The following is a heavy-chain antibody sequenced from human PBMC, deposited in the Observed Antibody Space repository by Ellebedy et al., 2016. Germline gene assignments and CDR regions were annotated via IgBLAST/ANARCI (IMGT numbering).Heavy chain of an antibody. J-gene: IGHJ4*02. D-gene: IGHD3-10*01. CDR2: IYYSGST. Sequence: SETLSLTCTVSGGSISSSSYYWGWIRQPPGKGLEWIGSIYYSGSTYYNPSLKSRVTISVDTSKNQFSLKLSSVTAADTAVYYCARQLVSGFGESSPIDYWGQGTLVTVSS. CDR3: ARQLVSGFGESSPIDY. CDR1: GGSISSSSYY. V-gene: IGHV4-39*01.